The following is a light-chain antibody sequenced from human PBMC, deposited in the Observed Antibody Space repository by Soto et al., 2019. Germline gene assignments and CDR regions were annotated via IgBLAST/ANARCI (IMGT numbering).Light chain of an antibody. CDR3: QQYNSWPLT. Sequence: RVMTQSPATLSVSPGERATLSCRTSQSVSSSLAWYQQKPGQDPRLLIYGAFTRATGVPTRISGSGSGTEFTLTISSMQSEDVAVDYCQQYNSWPLTFGGGTKVDIK. J-gene: IGKJ4*01. V-gene: IGKV3D-15*01. CDR2: GAF. CDR1: QSVSSS.